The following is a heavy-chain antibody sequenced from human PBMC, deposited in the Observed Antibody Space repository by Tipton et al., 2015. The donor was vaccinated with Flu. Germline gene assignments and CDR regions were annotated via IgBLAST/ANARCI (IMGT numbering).Heavy chain of an antibody. CDR3: ARLPGHDGDCPLDS. D-gene: IGHD2-21*02. Sequence: TLSLTCTVSGEPLGTHYWTWIRQPAGERLEWIGRIFATGTTIYNPSLRSRVTISVDTSKNQFSLNLTSVTAADTAVYYCARLPGHDGDCPLDSWGPGIVVTVSS. CDR2: IFATGTT. CDR1: GEPLGTHY. J-gene: IGHJ5*01. V-gene: IGHV4-4*07.